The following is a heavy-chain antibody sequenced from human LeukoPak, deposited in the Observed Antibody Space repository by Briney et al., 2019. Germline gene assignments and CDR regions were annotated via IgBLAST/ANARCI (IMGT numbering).Heavy chain of an antibody. CDR2: ISGNGGST. CDR1: GFSFSDYY. CDR3: LRYSSTYVHLTYFDY. V-gene: IGHV3-11*01. J-gene: IGHJ4*02. D-gene: IGHD5-18*01. Sequence: GGSLRLSCETSGFSFSDYYMSWVRQAPGKGLEWISSISGNGGSTYHAGSVRGRFTISRDNAGNSLHLQMNSLRAEDTAVYYCLRYSSTYVHLTYFDYWGQGTLVTVSS.